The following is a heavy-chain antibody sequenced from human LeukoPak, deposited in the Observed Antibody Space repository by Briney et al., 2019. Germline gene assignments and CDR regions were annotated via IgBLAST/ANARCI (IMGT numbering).Heavy chain of an antibody. CDR3: ARGLGDYYDTSDFYYAVPAH. V-gene: IGHV1-8*02. Sequence: ASVKVSCKASGYTFTGYYMHWVRQAPGQGLEWMGWMNPNSGDTAYAQKFQGRVAMTRDTSISTAYMELSSLRSEDTAVYYCARGLGDYYDTSDFYYAVPAHWGQGTLVTVSS. J-gene: IGHJ4*02. CDR1: GYTFTGYY. D-gene: IGHD3-22*01. CDR2: MNPNSGDT.